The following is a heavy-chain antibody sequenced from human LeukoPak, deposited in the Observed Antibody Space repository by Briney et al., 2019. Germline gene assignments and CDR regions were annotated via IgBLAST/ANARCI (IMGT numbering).Heavy chain of an antibody. D-gene: IGHD5-24*01. V-gene: IGHV3-23*01. CDR3: AKDRASPGFNLFDP. CDR2: ISGRGDGT. CDR1: GFSFSSYA. Sequence: GGSLRLSCAASGFSFSSYAMNWVRQAPGQGLEGVSGISGRGDGTYYADSVRGRFTISRDNSKNTLYLQMNRLRAGDTAGYYCAKDRASPGFNLFDPWGQGTLVTVSS. J-gene: IGHJ5*02.